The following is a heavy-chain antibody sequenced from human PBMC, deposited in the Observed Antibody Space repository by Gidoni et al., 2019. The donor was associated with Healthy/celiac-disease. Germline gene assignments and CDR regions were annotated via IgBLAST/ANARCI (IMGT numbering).Heavy chain of an antibody. CDR3: ARHGHYGDPYWYFDL. CDR2: FYYSGGT. CDR1: GGSISTSSYY. Sequence: QLQLQESGPGLVKPSETLSLPCTVSGGSISTSSYYGAWIRQPPGKGLEWIGSFYYSGGTNYNPSLKSRVTISVDTSKNQFSLKLGSVTAADTAGYYCARHGHYGDPYWYFDLWGRGTLVTVSS. J-gene: IGHJ2*01. V-gene: IGHV4-39*01. D-gene: IGHD4-17*01.